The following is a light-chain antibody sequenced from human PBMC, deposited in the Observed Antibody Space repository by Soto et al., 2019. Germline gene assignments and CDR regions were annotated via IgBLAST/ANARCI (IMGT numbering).Light chain of an antibody. CDR1: QSVSSSY. CDR3: QQYGSAWYT. Sequence: EIVLTQSPGTLSLSPGERATLSCRASQSVSSSYLAWYQQTPGQAPRLLIYGASSRATGIPDRFSGSGSGTDFTITISRLEREDFAVYYSQQYGSAWYTCVQGTKLEIK. CDR2: GAS. V-gene: IGKV3-20*01. J-gene: IGKJ2*01.